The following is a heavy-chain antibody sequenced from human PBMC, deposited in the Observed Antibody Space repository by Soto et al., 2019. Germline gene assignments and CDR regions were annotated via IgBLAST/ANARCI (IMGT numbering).Heavy chain of an antibody. D-gene: IGHD3-3*01. V-gene: IGHV3-30*18. J-gene: IGHJ6*02. CDR1: GFTFSSYG. CDR2: ISYDGSNK. CDR3: AKDRGITILGVVIPGPHYGMDV. Sequence: GGSLRLSCAASGFTFSSYGMHWVRQAPGKVLEWVAVISYDGSNKYYADSVKGRFTISRDNSKNTLYLQMNSLRAEDTAVYYCAKDRGITILGVVIPGPHYGMDVWGQGTTVTVSS.